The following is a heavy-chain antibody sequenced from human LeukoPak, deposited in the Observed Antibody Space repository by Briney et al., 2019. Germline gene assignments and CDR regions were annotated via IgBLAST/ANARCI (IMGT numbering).Heavy chain of an antibody. Sequence: NPSETLSLTCTVSGGSISSSSYYWGWIRQPPGKGPEWIGSIYYSGSTYYNPSLKSRVTISVDTSKNQFSLKLSSVTAADTAVYYCARAEGGLQWLVTIDYWGQGTLVTVSS. J-gene: IGHJ4*02. CDR3: ARAEGGLQWLVTIDY. D-gene: IGHD6-19*01. CDR1: GGSISSSSYY. V-gene: IGHV4-39*07. CDR2: IYYSGST.